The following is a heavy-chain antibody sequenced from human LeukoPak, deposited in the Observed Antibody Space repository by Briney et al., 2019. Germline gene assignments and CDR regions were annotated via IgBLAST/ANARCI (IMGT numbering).Heavy chain of an antibody. CDR3: ARVRFHDAFDI. CDR2: ISYDGSNK. V-gene: IGHV3-30*03. CDR1: GFTFSSYG. J-gene: IGHJ3*02. Sequence: GRSLRLSCAASGFTFSSYGMHWVRQAPGKGLEWVAVISYDGSNKYYADSVKGRFTISRDNSKNTLYLQMNSLRAEDTAVYYCARVRFHDAFDIWGQGTMVTVSS. D-gene: IGHD3-3*01.